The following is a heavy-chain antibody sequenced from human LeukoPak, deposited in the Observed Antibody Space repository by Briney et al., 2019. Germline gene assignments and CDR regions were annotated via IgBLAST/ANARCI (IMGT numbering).Heavy chain of an antibody. CDR3: ARDLGTALVTGDY. V-gene: IGHV4-4*02. Sequence: PSGTLSLTCAVSGGSTSTRNWWSWVRQPPGKGLEWIGEIYHDGKTNYNPSLKSRVTISVDTSKNQFSLKLISVTAADTAVYYCARDLGTALVTGDYWGQGTLVTVSS. CDR1: GGSTSTRNW. CDR2: IYHDGKT. J-gene: IGHJ4*02. D-gene: IGHD5-18*01.